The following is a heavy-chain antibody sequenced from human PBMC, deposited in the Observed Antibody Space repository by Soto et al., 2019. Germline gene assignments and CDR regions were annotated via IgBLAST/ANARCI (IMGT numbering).Heavy chain of an antibody. CDR1: GGTFSSYA. V-gene: IGHV1-69*01. Sequence: QVQLVQSGAEVKKPGSSVKVSCKASGGTFSSYAISWVRQAPGQGLEWMGGIIPIFGTANYAQKFQGRVTITADESTSTAYVELSSLRSEDTAVYYCARDLIVVVPAANYYYYGMDVWGQGTTVTVSS. J-gene: IGHJ6*02. D-gene: IGHD2-2*01. CDR2: IIPIFGTA. CDR3: ARDLIVVVPAANYYYYGMDV.